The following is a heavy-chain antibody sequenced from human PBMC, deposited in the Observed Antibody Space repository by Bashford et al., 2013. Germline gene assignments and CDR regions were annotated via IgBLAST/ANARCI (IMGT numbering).Heavy chain of an antibody. D-gene: IGHD6-19*01. CDR1: GFTFRNYG. CDR3: AKENKEFISVWYFRH. CDR2: VSADGLLQ. V-gene: IGHV3-30*18. Sequence: GGPVRLSCAASGFTFRNYGMQWVRQAPGKGLEWVGVVSADGLLQYYADSLKGRITISRDNSKNTLYLHISSLRPEDTAVYFCAKENKEFISVWYFRHWGQGSLVTVSS. J-gene: IGHJ4*02.